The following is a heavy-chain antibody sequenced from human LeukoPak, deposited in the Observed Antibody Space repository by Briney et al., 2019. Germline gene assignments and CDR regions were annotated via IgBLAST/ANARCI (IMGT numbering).Heavy chain of an antibody. CDR3: ARDLDYGGNWNPDAFDI. Sequence: SETLSLTCAVYGGSFSGYYWSWIRQPPGKGLEWIGEINHSGSTNYNPSLKSRVTISVDTSKNQFSLQLNSVTPEDTAVYYCARDLDYGGNWNPDAFDIWGQGTMVTVSS. CDR1: GGSFSGYY. V-gene: IGHV4-34*01. D-gene: IGHD4-23*01. J-gene: IGHJ3*02. CDR2: INHSGST.